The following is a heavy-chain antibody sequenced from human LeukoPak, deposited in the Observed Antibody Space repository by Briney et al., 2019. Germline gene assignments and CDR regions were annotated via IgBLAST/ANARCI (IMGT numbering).Heavy chain of an antibody. D-gene: IGHD1-7*01. CDR2: IKEDGSEK. V-gene: IGHV3-7*01. Sequence: GGSLRLSCAASGFTFSDYWMSWLRQAPGKGLEWVGQIKEDGSEKYYADSVKGRFTISRDNARNSVYLQMNSLRAEDTAVYYCARDSPGTTFDHWGQGTLVTVSS. J-gene: IGHJ5*02. CDR1: GFTFSDYW. CDR3: ARDSPGTTFDH.